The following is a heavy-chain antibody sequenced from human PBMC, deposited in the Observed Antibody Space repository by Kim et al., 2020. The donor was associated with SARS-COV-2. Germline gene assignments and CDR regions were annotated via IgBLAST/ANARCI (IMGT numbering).Heavy chain of an antibody. V-gene: IGHV3-23*01. CDR1: GFTFSSYA. D-gene: IGHD3-10*01. CDR3: AKDRQVLREPIGEPGSGYYYGMDV. J-gene: IGHJ6*02. CDR2: ISGSGGST. Sequence: GGSLRLSCAASGFTFSSYAMSWVRQAPGKGLEWVSAISGSGGSTYYADSVKGRFTISRDNSKNTLYLQMNSLRAEDTAVYYCAKDRQVLREPIGEPGSGYYYGMDVWGQGTTVTVSS.